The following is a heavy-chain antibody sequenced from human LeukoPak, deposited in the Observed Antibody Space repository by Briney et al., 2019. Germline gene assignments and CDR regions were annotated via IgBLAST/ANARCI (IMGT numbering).Heavy chain of an antibody. Sequence: PSETLSLTCAVYGGSFSGYYWSWIRQPPGKGLEWIGEINHSGSTNYNPSLKSRVTISVDTSKNQFSLKLSSVTAADTAVYYCATQNSYGSDWGQGTLVTVSS. D-gene: IGHD5-18*01. V-gene: IGHV4-34*01. J-gene: IGHJ4*02. CDR3: ATQNSYGSD. CDR2: INHSGST. CDR1: GGSFSGYY.